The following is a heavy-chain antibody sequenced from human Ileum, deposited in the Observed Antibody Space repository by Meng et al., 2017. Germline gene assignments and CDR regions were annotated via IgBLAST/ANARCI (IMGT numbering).Heavy chain of an antibody. V-gene: IGHV4-4*02. CDR3: ARCQQYLVNNWFDP. CDR1: GTSIRSNKW. Sequence: GQRQGSGPRLVNPSGTLSLSCAVSGTSIRSNKWWGWVRQSPGKGLEWIGEIYQSGNTNYNPALKSRVTISLDKSKNQFSLNLTSVTAADTAIYYCARCQQYLVNNWFDPWGQGILVTVSS. J-gene: IGHJ5*02. CDR2: IYQSGNT. D-gene: IGHD4-11*01.